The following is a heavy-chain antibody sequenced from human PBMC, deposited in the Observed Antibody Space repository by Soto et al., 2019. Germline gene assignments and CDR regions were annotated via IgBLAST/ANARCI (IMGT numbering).Heavy chain of an antibody. CDR2: ISYDGSNK. Sequence: LRLSCAASGFTFSSYAMHWVRQAPGKGLEWVAVISYDGSNKYYADSVKGRFTISRDNSKNTLYLQMNSLRAEDTAVYYCARGSGYSYGPYYYGMDVWGQGTTVTVSS. CDR3: ARGSGYSYGPYYYGMDV. V-gene: IGHV3-30-3*01. J-gene: IGHJ6*02. D-gene: IGHD5-18*01. CDR1: GFTFSSYA.